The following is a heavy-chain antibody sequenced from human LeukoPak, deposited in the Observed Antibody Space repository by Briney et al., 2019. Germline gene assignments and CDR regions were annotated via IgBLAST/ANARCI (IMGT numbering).Heavy chain of an antibody. Sequence: GGSLRLSCAASGFTFSSYGMHWVRQAPGKGLEWVAVIWYDGSNKYYADSVKGRFTISRDNSKNTLYPQMNSLRAEDTAVYYCARYGYSYGYAGYYYYYGMDVWGQGTTVTVSS. V-gene: IGHV3-33*01. D-gene: IGHD5-18*01. CDR3: ARYGYSYGYAGYYYYYGMDV. CDR1: GFTFSSYG. CDR2: IWYDGSNK. J-gene: IGHJ6*02.